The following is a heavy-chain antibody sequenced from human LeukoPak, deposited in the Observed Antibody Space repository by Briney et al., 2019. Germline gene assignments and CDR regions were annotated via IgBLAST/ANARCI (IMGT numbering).Heavy chain of an antibody. V-gene: IGHV4-39*07. D-gene: IGHD3-3*01. CDR1: GGSISSTSYY. CDR3: ARGRHSDFWSGYYTGNWFDP. Sequence: PSETLSLTCNVSGGSISSTSYYWSWIRQPPGKGLEWIGEINHSGSTNYNPSLKSRVTISVDTSKNQFSLKLSSVTAADTAVYYCARGRHSDFWSGYYTGNWFDPWGQGTLVTVSS. CDR2: INHSGST. J-gene: IGHJ5*02.